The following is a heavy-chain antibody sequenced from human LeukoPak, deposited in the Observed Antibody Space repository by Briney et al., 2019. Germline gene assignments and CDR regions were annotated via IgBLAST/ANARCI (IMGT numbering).Heavy chain of an antibody. V-gene: IGHV3-7*03. CDR1: GFTFSTYW. CDR3: ARNVGWFRFDY. Sequence: GGSLRLSCAASGFTFSTYWMDWVRQAPGKGLEWVANIKEDGSEKYYEDSVKGRFTISRDNAMNSLYLQMNSLRAEDTAVYYCARNVGWFRFDYWGQGTLVTVSS. J-gene: IGHJ4*02. CDR2: IKEDGSEK. D-gene: IGHD2-15*01.